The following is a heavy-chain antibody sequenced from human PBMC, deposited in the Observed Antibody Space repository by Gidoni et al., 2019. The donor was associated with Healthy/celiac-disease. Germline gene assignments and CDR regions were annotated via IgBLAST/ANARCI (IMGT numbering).Heavy chain of an antibody. CDR2: ISGSGGST. CDR1: GFTFSSYA. Sequence: EVQLLESGGGLVQPGGSLRLSCAASGFTFSSYAVSWVRQAPGKGLEWVSAISGSGGSTYYADSVKGRFTISRDNSKNTLYLQMNSLRAEDTAVYYCAKQRLLYYYFDYWGQGTLVTVSS. J-gene: IGHJ4*02. D-gene: IGHD2-21*01. V-gene: IGHV3-23*01. CDR3: AKQRLLYYYFDY.